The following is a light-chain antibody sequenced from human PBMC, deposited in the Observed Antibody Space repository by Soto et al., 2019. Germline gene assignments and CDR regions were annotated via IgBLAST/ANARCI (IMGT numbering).Light chain of an antibody. CDR2: DAS. Sequence: EIVLTQSPATLSLSPGERATLSCRASQSVDSYLAWYQQKPGQAPRLLIYDASSRATGIPARFSGSGSGTDFTLTISSLESEDFAVYYCQHRISWPLAFGGGTNVEIK. J-gene: IGKJ4*01. CDR1: QSVDSY. CDR3: QHRISWPLA. V-gene: IGKV3-11*01.